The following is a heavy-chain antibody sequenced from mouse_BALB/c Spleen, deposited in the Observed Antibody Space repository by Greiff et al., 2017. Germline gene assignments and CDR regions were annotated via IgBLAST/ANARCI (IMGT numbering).Heavy chain of an antibody. D-gene: IGHD1-2*01. CDR1: GFSLTSYG. V-gene: IGHV2-9*02. J-gene: IGHJ4*01. CDR3: ARDRVTTAPMDY. CDR2: IWAGGST. Sequence: VQLVESGPGLVAPSQSLSITCPVSGFSLTSYGVHWVRQPPGKGLEWLGVIWAGGSTNYNSALMSRLSISKDNSKSQVFLKMNSLQTDDTAMYYCARDRVTTAPMDYWGQGTSVTVAS.